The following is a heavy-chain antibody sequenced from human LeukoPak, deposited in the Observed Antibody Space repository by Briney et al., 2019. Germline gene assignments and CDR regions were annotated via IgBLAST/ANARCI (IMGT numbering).Heavy chain of an antibody. V-gene: IGHV4-59*11. CDR2: ISYIGST. Sequence: PSETLSLTCTVSDASISGHYSTWIRQPPGKGLERIGYISYIGSTNYNPSLKSRVTISVDTSKNQFSLKLSSVTAADTAVYYCARDKISINAFDMWGQGTMVTVSS. D-gene: IGHD1-14*01. CDR3: ARDKISINAFDM. J-gene: IGHJ3*02. CDR1: DASISGHY.